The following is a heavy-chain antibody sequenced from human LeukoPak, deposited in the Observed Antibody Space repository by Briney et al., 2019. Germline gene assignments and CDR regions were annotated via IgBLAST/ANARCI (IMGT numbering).Heavy chain of an antibody. CDR2: IRSKANSYAT. CDR1: GFTFSGSA. D-gene: IGHD7-27*01. V-gene: IGHV3-73*01. J-gene: IGHJ4*02. CDR3: GRGHWGLDY. Sequence: GGSLRLSCAASGFTFSGSAMHWVRQASGKGLEWVGRIRSKANSYATAYAASVKGRFTISRDNAKNSLYLQMNSLRAEDTAVYYCGRGHWGLDYWGQGALVTVSS.